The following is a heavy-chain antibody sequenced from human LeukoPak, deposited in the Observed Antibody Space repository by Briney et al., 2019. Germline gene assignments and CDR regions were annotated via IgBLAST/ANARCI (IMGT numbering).Heavy chain of an antibody. J-gene: IGHJ5*02. Sequence: SETLSLTCTVSGGSISSYDWSWVRQPAGKGLEWIVRIYTSGSTNYNPSLTSRVTMSVDTSKNQFSLKLSSVTAADTAVYYCARDGVAVAGQPYNWFDPWGQGTLVTVSS. V-gene: IGHV4-4*07. CDR2: IYTSGST. CDR1: GGSISSYD. D-gene: IGHD6-19*01. CDR3: ARDGVAVAGQPYNWFDP.